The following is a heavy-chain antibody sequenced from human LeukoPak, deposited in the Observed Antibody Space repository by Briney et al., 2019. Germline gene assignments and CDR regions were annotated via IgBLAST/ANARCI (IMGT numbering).Heavy chain of an antibody. CDR3: ARGDLYDSAGYYFDY. V-gene: IGHV4-39*07. J-gene: IGHJ4*02. CDR1: GGSISSSSYY. CDR2: IYYSGNT. D-gene: IGHD3-22*01. Sequence: SETLSLTCTVSGGSISSSSYYWGWIRQPPGKGLEWIGSIYYSGNTYYNPSLKSRVTISVDRSKNHFSLKLSSVTAADTAVYYCARGDLYDSAGYYFDYWGQGTLVTVSS.